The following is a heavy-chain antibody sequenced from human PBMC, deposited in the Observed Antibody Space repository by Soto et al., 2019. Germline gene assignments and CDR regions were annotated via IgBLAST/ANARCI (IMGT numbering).Heavy chain of an antibody. D-gene: IGHD3-10*01. CDR1: GFTFSSYW. CDR2: ISGSGGST. CDR3: AKVSRERVYPELIWFGELEYYYGMDV. V-gene: IGHV3-23*01. Sequence: GGSLRLSCAASGFTFSSYWMSWVRQAPGKGLEWVSAISGSGGSTYYADSVKGRFTISRDNSKNTLYLQMNSLRAEDTAVYYCAKVSRERVYPELIWFGELEYYYGMDVWGQGTTVTVSS. J-gene: IGHJ6*02.